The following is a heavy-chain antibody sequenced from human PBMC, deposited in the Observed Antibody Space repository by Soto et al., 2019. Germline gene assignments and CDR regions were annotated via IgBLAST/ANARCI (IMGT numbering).Heavy chain of an antibody. D-gene: IGHD6-13*01. CDR3: ARVVAAAGDNWFDP. CDR1: GFTFSSYW. V-gene: IGHV3-7*01. Sequence: GGSLRLSCAASGFTFSSYWMSWVRQAPGKGLEWVANIKQDGSEKYYVDSVKGRFTISRDNAKNSLYLQMNSLRAEDTAVYYCARVVAAAGDNWFDPWGQGTLVTVSS. J-gene: IGHJ5*02. CDR2: IKQDGSEK.